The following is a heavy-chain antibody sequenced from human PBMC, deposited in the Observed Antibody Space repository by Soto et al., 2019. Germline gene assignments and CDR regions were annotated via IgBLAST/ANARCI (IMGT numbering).Heavy chain of an antibody. CDR3: AAAEYSSSWYP. CDR2: INAGNGNT. V-gene: IGHV1-3*01. J-gene: IGHJ5*02. CDR1: GYTFTSYA. D-gene: IGHD6-13*01. Sequence: QVQLVQSGAEVKKPGASVKVSCKASGYTFTSYAMHWVRQAPGQRLEWMGWINAGNGNTKYSQKFQGXXTXTXXTSASTAYMELSSLRSEDTAVYYCAAAEYSSSWYPWGQGTLVTVSS.